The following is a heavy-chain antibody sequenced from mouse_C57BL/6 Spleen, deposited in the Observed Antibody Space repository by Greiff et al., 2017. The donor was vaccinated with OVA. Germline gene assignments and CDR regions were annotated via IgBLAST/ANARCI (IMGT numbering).Heavy chain of an antibody. V-gene: IGHV6-3*01. CDR2: IRLKSDNYAT. CDR1: GFTFSNYW. CDR3: TKLGRGYAMDY. D-gene: IGHD4-1*01. J-gene: IGHJ4*01. Sequence: EVQVVESGGGLVQPGGSMKLSCVASGFTFSNYWMNWVRQSPEKGLEWVAQIRLKSDNYATHYAESVKGRFTISRDDSKSSVYLQMNNLRAEDTGIYYCTKLGRGYAMDYWGQGTSVTVSS.